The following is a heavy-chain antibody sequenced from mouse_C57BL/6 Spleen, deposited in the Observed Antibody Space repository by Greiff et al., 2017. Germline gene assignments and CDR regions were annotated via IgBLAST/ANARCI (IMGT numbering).Heavy chain of an antibody. CDR2: ISNGGGST. CDR1: GFTFSDYY. Sequence: EVMLVESGGGLVQPGGSLKLSCAASGFTFSDYYMYWVRQTPEKRLEWVAYISNGGGSTYYPDTVKGRFTISRDNAKNTLYLQMSRLKSEDTAMYYCARGTTVVAGFDYWGQGTTLTVSS. V-gene: IGHV5-12*01. D-gene: IGHD1-1*01. CDR3: ARGTTVVAGFDY. J-gene: IGHJ2*01.